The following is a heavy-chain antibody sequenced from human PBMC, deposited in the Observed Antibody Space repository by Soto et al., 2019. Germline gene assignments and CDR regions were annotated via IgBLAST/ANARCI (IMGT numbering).Heavy chain of an antibody. CDR1: GFTFSGYW. V-gene: IGHV3-7*01. J-gene: IGHJ4*02. CDR3: AREGRGYCASTSCPGI. CDR2: IKGDGSEK. Sequence: EVQLVESGGGLVQPGGSLRLSCAGAGFTFSGYWMSWFRQAPGKGLEWVANIKGDGSEKYYMDSVKGRFTISRDNAKNSLYLQMNSLRAEDTAVYYCAREGRGYCASTSCPGIWGQGTLVTVSS. D-gene: IGHD2-2*01.